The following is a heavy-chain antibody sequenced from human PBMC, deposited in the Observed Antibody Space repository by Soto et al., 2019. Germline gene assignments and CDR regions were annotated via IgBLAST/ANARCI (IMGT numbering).Heavy chain of an antibody. CDR3: TRQHLDVPVASAIDY. CDR1: GFTFSSYS. Sequence: CGPMRLSCAASGFTFSSYSMNRVRQAPGKGLEWVSSISSSSSYIYYADSVKGRFTISRDDSKNTAYLQMNSLKTEDTAVYYCTRQHLDVPVASAIDYWGQGTLVTVSS. CDR2: ISSSSSYI. J-gene: IGHJ4*02. V-gene: IGHV3-21*04. D-gene: IGHD6-19*01.